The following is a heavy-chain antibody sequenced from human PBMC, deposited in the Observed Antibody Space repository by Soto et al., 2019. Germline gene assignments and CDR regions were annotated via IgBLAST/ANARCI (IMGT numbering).Heavy chain of an antibody. CDR3: AHSRCGGDCLQSYPSPYYYGMDV. D-gene: IGHD2-21*02. Sequence: QITLKESGPTLVKPTQTLTLTCTFSGFSLSTSGVGVGWIRQPPGKALEWLALIYWDDDKRYSPSLKSRLTITKDTSKNQVVLTMTNMDPMDTATYYCAHSRCGGDCLQSYPSPYYYGMDVWGQGTTVTVSS. CDR2: IYWDDDK. V-gene: IGHV2-5*02. J-gene: IGHJ6*02. CDR1: GFSLSTSGVG.